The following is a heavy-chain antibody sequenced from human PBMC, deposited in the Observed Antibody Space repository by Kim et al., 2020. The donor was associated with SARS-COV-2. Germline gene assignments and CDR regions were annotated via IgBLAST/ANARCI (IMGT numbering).Heavy chain of an antibody. CDR1: GGSISSSSYY. Sequence: SETLSLTCTVSGGSISSSSYYWGWIRQPPGKGLEWIGSIYYSGSTYYNPSLKSRVTISVDTSKNQFSLKLSSVTAADTAVYYCARMGAWEYGYWGQGTLVTVSS. CDR2: IYYSGST. CDR3: ARMGAWEYGY. J-gene: IGHJ4*02. V-gene: IGHV4-39*01. D-gene: IGHD1-26*01.